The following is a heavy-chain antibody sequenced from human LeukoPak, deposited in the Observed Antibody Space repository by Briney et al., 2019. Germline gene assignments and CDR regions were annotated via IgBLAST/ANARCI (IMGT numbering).Heavy chain of an antibody. Sequence: HPGRSLRLSCAASGFTFSSYAMHWVRQAPGKGLEWVAVISYDGSNKYYADSVKGRFTISRDNSKNTLYLQMNSLRAEDTAVYYCARGYYYDSSGPIDYWGQGTLVTVCS. V-gene: IGHV3-30-3*01. D-gene: IGHD3-22*01. CDR1: GFTFSSYA. J-gene: IGHJ4*02. CDR3: ARGYYYDSSGPIDY. CDR2: ISYDGSNK.